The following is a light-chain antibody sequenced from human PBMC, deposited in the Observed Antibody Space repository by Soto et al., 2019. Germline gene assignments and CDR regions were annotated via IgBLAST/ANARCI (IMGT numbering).Light chain of an antibody. CDR1: SSNIGSNY. J-gene: IGLJ3*02. V-gene: IGLV1-47*01. CDR2: RNN. CDR3: AAWDDNLNGWV. Sequence: QSALTQPPSASGTPGQRVTISCSGSSSNIGSNYVYWYHQLPGTAPKLVIYRNNQRPSGVPDRISGSKSGTSASLAISGLRSEDEADYYCAAWDDNLNGWVFGGGTKLTVL.